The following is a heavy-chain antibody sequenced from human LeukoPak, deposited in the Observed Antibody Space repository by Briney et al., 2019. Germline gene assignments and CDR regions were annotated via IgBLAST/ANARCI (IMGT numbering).Heavy chain of an antibody. J-gene: IGHJ4*02. Sequence: GGSLRLSCAASGFTFDDYAMHWVWQAPGKGLEWVSGISWNSGSIGYADSVKGRFTISRDNAKNSLYLQMNSLRAEDTALYYCAKDGGDYYDSSGYYDYWGQGTLVTVSS. D-gene: IGHD3-22*01. V-gene: IGHV3-9*01. CDR2: ISWNSGSI. CDR3: AKDGGDYYDSSGYYDY. CDR1: GFTFDDYA.